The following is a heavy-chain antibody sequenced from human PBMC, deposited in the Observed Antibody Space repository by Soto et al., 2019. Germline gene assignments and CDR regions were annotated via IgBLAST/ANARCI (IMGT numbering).Heavy chain of an antibody. CDR1: GYTFTDYD. CDR3: ARSNSSSWYGGHFGVDY. D-gene: IGHD6-13*01. Sequence: ASVKVSCKTSGYTFTDYDINWVRQAPGQGLEWMGWISAYNGNTNYAQKLQGRVTMTTDTSTSTAYMELRSLRSDDTAVYYCARSNSSSWYGGHFGVDYWGQGTLVTVSS. CDR2: ISAYNGNT. J-gene: IGHJ4*02. V-gene: IGHV1-18*01.